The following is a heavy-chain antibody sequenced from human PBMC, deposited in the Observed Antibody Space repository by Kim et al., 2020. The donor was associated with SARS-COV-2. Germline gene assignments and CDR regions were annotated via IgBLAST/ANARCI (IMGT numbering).Heavy chain of an antibody. Sequence: GGSLRLSCAASGFTFSSYAMHWVRQAPGKGLEWVAVIWYDGSNKYYADSVKGRFTISRDNSKNTLYLQMNSLRAEDTAVYYCAKAHKTWIQLWLDSRDFDYWGQGTLVTVSS. V-gene: IGHV3-33*06. D-gene: IGHD5-18*01. CDR2: IWYDGSNK. CDR1: GFTFSSYA. CDR3: AKAHKTWIQLWLDSRDFDY. J-gene: IGHJ4*02.